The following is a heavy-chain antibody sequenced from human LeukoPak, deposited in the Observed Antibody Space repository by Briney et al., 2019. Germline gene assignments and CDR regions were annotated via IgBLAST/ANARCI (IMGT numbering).Heavy chain of an antibody. V-gene: IGHV3-23*01. CDR1: GFTFRNYA. D-gene: IGHD6-13*01. J-gene: IGHJ4*02. Sequence: GGALRLSCAASGFTFRNYAMSWVRQAPGKGLEWVSSIGGSGGSTYYADSVKGRFTISRDNSKNTLYLQMNSLRAEDTAVYYCAKVETAAAATLRGFDYWGQGTLVTVSS. CDR3: AKVETAAAATLRGFDY. CDR2: IGGSGGST.